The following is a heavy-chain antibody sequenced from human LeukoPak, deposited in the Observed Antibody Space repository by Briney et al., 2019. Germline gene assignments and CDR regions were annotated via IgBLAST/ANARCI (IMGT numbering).Heavy chain of an antibody. J-gene: IGHJ5*01. CDR3: VRDWDHFDFDS. CDR1: GFTVSSYS. V-gene: IGHV3-74*01. CDR2: IKGDGSHT. D-gene: IGHD3-9*01. Sequence: GGSLRLSCAASGFTVSSYSMNWVRQAPGKGLVWVSRIKGDGSHTIYADSVKGRFTISRDNAKNTLYLQMKSLRAEDTAVYYCVRDWDHFDFDSWGLGTLVTVSS.